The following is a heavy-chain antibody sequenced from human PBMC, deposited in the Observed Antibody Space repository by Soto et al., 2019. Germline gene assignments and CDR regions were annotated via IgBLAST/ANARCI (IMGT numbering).Heavy chain of an antibody. J-gene: IGHJ5*02. D-gene: IGHD3-10*01. CDR1: GGSISSGGYS. CDR2: IYHSGST. CDR3: AREKTGLSPGRFDP. V-gene: IGHV4-30-2*01. Sequence: SETLSLTCAVSGGSISSGGYSWSWIRQPPGKGLEWIGYIYHSGSTYYNPSLKSRVTISVDRSKNQFSLKLSSVTAADTAVYYCAREKTGLSPGRFDPWGQGTLVTVSS.